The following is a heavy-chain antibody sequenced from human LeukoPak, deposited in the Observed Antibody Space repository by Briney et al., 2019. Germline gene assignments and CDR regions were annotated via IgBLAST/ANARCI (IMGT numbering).Heavy chain of an antibody. CDR2: ISSSGSTI. CDR1: GFTFSDYY. V-gene: IGHV3-11*01. J-gene: IGHJ6*03. D-gene: IGHD3-22*01. Sequence: GGSLRLSCAASGFTFSDYYMSWIRQAPGKGLEWVSYISSSGSTIYYADSVKGRFTISRDNAKNSLYLQMNSLRAEDTAVYYCARELYYYDSSGYYYYYYYMDVWGKGTTVTVSS. CDR3: ARELYYYDSSGYYYYYYYMDV.